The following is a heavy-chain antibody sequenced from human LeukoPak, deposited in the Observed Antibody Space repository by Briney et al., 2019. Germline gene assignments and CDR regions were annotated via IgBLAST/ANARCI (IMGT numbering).Heavy chain of an antibody. D-gene: IGHD4-23*01. J-gene: IGHJ4*02. Sequence: ASVKVSCKASGYTFTNYGVSWVRQAPGQGLEWMGWISAYNGNTDYAQKFQGRVTMTTDTSTSTAYMELRSLRSDDTAVYYCARGTATTVVTPVDYWGQGTLVTVSS. CDR3: ARGTATTVVTPVDY. CDR2: ISAYNGNT. CDR1: GYTFTNYG. V-gene: IGHV1-18*01.